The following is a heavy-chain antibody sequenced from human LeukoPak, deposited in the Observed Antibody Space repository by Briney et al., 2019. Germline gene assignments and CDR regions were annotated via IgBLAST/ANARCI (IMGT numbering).Heavy chain of an antibody. V-gene: IGHV4-30-4*01. D-gene: IGHD3-10*01. CDR1: GGSISSGDYY. CDR2: IYYSGST. Sequence: SQTLSLTCTVSGGSISSGDYYWSWIRQPPGKGLEWIGYIYYSGSTYYNPSLKSRVTISVDTSKNQFFLKLSSVTAADTAVYYCARQGRRYGSGSYYRTWGQGTLVTVSS. CDR3: ARQGRRYGSGSYYRT. J-gene: IGHJ5*02.